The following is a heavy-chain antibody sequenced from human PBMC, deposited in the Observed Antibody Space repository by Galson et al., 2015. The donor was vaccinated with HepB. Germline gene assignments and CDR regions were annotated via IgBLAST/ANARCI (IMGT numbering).Heavy chain of an antibody. J-gene: IGHJ4*02. CDR3: ARALCGGDCSHGRGLLGY. CDR1: GFTFSNYA. D-gene: IGHD2-21*02. Sequence: SLRLSCAASGFTFSNYAMSWIRQAQGKGLEWVSAISDSGGSTFYADSVKGRFPISRDNSKNTLYLQMNSLRAEDTAIYYCARALCGGDCSHGRGLLGYWGQGTLVTVSS. CDR2: ISDSGGST. V-gene: IGHV3-23*01.